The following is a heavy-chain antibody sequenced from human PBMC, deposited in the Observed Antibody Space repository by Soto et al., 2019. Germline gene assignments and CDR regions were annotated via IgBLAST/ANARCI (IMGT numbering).Heavy chain of an antibody. CDR1: GLSFSGYY. CDR2: INHSGST. Sequence: SETLYLTCAVYGLSFSGYYWSWIRQPPGKGLEWIGEINHSGSTNYNPSLKSRVTISVDTSKNQFSLKLSSVTAADTAVYYCARIGDYGDYYYGMDVWGQGTTVTVSS. CDR3: ARIGDYGDYYYGMDV. V-gene: IGHV4-34*01. D-gene: IGHD4-17*01. J-gene: IGHJ6*02.